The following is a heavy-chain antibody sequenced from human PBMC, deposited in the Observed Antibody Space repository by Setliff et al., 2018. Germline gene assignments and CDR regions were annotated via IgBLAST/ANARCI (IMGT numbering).Heavy chain of an antibody. CDR2: MNGDGST. Sequence: LSLTCTVSGDFVTSRYYHWSWIRRPAGKGLEWIGHMNGDGSTHCNPSLKSRVTLSRDTSKNQFSLKLSSVTAADTAVYYCARVLTGGYSYGPIDYWGQGTLVTVSS. D-gene: IGHD5-18*01. J-gene: IGHJ4*02. CDR3: ARVLTGGYSYGPIDY. V-gene: IGHV4-61*09. CDR1: GDFVTSRYYH.